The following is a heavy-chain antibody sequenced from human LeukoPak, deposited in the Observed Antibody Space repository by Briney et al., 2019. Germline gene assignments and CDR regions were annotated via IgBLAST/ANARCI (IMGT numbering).Heavy chain of an antibody. CDR3: AIDQPVAGVSNFDS. J-gene: IGHJ4*02. CDR2: INPNTGNP. CDR1: GYTFTRYA. V-gene: IGHV7-4-1*02. D-gene: IGHD6-19*01. Sequence: ASVKVSCKASGYTFTRYAMNWLRQAPGQGLEWMGWINPNTGNPTYAQAFTGRFVFSLDTSVSTAYLQISSLNTEDTAVYYCAIDQPVAGVSNFDSWGQGTLVAVSS.